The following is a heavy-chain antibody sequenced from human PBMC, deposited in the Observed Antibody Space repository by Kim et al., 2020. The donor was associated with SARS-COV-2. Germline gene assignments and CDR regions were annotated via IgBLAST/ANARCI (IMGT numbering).Heavy chain of an antibody. CDR2: ISGGGEGT. D-gene: IGHD3-9*01. J-gene: IGHJ6*01. CDR3: ARRFPTGHLLVGSGAMDV. CDR1: DFSFSAYG. V-gene: IGHV3-23*01. Sequence: GGSLRLSCAASDFSFSAYGMNWVRQGPAKGLEWVAAISGGGEGTFHAASVKGRFTVSRDNSKNILYLQMYSVRGEDTAVYYCARRFPTGHLLVGSGAMDV.